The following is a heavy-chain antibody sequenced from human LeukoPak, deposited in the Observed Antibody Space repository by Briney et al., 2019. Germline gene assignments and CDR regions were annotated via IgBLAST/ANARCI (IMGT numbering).Heavy chain of an antibody. V-gene: IGHV4-34*01. Sequence: SETLSLTCAVYGGSFSGYYWSWIRQPPGKGLEWIGEINHSGSTYYNPSLKSRVTISVDTSKNQFSLKLSSVTAADTAVYYCARDLGYVYGDYPDYWGQGTLVTVSS. CDR3: ARDLGYVYGDYPDY. CDR2: INHSGST. D-gene: IGHD4-17*01. J-gene: IGHJ4*02. CDR1: GGSFSGYY.